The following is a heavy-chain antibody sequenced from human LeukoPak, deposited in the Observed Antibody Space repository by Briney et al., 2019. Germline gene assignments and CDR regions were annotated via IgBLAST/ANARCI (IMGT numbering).Heavy chain of an antibody. CDR1: GRSISTYNW. Sequence: SETLSLTCAVSGRSISTYNWWSWVRQPPGKGLEWIGEIFYSGSINYNPSLKSRVTLSLDKSKNQFSLNLSSVTAADTAVYYCARVGVTADFDYWGQGTLVTVSS. D-gene: IGHD1-26*01. CDR3: ARVGVTADFDY. J-gene: IGHJ4*02. CDR2: IFYSGSI. V-gene: IGHV4-4*02.